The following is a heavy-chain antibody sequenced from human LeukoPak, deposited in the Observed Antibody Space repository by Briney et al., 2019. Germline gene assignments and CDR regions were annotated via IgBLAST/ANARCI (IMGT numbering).Heavy chain of an antibody. Sequence: PSQTLSLTCTVSGGSISSGSYYWCWIRQPAGKGLEWIGRIYTSGSTNYNPSLKSRVTISVDTSKNQFSLKLSSVTAADTAVYYCARVNTIFGVVIGDMDVWGKGTTVTVSS. CDR1: GGSISSGSYY. V-gene: IGHV4-61*02. CDR2: IYTSGST. CDR3: ARVNTIFGVVIGDMDV. J-gene: IGHJ6*03. D-gene: IGHD3-3*01.